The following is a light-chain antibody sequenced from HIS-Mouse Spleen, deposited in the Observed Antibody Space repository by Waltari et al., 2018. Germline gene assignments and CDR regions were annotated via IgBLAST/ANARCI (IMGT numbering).Light chain of an antibody. CDR2: EGS. V-gene: IGLV2-23*01. CDR1: SSDVGSYNL. Sequence: QSALTQPASVSGSPGQSITISCTGTSSDVGSYNLVSWYQPHPGKAPKLMIYEGSKRPSGVSNRFSGSKSGNTASLTISGLQAEDEADYYCCSYAGSSPYVVFGGGTKLTVL. CDR3: CSYAGSSPYVV. J-gene: IGLJ2*01.